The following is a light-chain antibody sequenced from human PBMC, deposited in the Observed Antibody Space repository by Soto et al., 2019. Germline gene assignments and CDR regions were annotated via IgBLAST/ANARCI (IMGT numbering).Light chain of an antibody. CDR3: QQSYSIPFT. V-gene: IGKV1-39*01. Sequence: DIHMTQSPSSLSASVRDRVTITCRASQSISSYLNWYQQKPRKAPELLIYAASSLQSGVPSRFSGSGSGTDFTLTISSLQPEDFATYYCQQSYSIPFTFGQGTNLEIK. CDR1: QSISSY. CDR2: AAS. J-gene: IGKJ2*01.